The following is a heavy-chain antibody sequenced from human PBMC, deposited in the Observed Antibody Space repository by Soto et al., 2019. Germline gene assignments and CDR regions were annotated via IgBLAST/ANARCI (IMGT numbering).Heavy chain of an antibody. V-gene: IGHV3-48*03. Sequence: EVQLVESGGGLEQPGGSLRLSCAASGFTFSRYGMNWVRQAPGKGLEWVSYSSTSGSTIYYANSVKGRFTISRDNAKNSLYLQMNSLRAEDTAVYYCARLLGGHDSGDYYYYAMDVWGQGTTVTVSS. D-gene: IGHD3-10*01. CDR2: SSTSGSTI. CDR3: ARLLGGHDSGDYYYYAMDV. J-gene: IGHJ6*02. CDR1: GFTFSRYG.